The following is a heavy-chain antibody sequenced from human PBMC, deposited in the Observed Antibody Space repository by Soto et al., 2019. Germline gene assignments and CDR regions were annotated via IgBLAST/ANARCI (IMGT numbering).Heavy chain of an antibody. CDR2: IYYSGST. Sequence: SETLSLTCTVSGGSISSYYWSWIRQPPGKGLEWIGYIYYSGSTNYNPSLKSRVTISVDTSKNQFSLKLSSVTAADTAVYYCARDTEEVVVGSALDIWGQGTMVTVS. CDR1: GGSISSYY. V-gene: IGHV4-59*01. CDR3: ARDTEEVVVGSALDI. J-gene: IGHJ3*02. D-gene: IGHD2-15*01.